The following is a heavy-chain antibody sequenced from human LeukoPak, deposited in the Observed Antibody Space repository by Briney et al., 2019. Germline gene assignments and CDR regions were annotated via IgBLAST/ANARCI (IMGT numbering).Heavy chain of an antibody. CDR2: ISSDSNYI. J-gene: IGHJ4*02. CDR1: GFTFSSYA. D-gene: IGHD6-19*01. CDR3: ARGSGWPIYFDY. Sequence: PGGSLRLSCAASGFTFSSYAMNWVRQGPGKGPEWVSLISSDSNYIYYADSVKGRFTISRDNAKNSLYLQMNSLRAEDTAVYYCARGSGWPIYFDYWGQGTLVTVSS. V-gene: IGHV3-21*01.